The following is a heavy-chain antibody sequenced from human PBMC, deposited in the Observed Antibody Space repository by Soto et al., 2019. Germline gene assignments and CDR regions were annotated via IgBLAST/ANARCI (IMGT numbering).Heavy chain of an antibody. CDR3: ARDSPSEGYCSGGSCYFAAFDI. V-gene: IGHV4-59*01. Sequence: SETLSLTCTVSGGSICSYYWSWIRQPPGKGLEWIGYIYYSGSTNYNPSLKSRVTISVDTSKNQFSLKLSSVTAADTAVYYCARDSPSEGYCSGGSCYFAAFDIWGQGTIVTVSS. D-gene: IGHD2-15*01. CDR2: IYYSGST. J-gene: IGHJ3*02. CDR1: GGSICSYY.